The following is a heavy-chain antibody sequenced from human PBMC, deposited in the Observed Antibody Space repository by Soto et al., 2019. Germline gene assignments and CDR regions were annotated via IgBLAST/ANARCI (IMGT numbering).Heavy chain of an antibody. D-gene: IGHD5-12*01. Sequence: AGGSLRLSWSASGFTFSSYAMHWVRQAPGKGLEYVSAISSNGGSTYYADSVKGRFTISRDNSKNTLYLQMSSLRAEDTAVYYCVKDQGGYSGYVFDYWGQGTLVTVSS. J-gene: IGHJ4*02. CDR2: ISSNGGST. CDR1: GFTFSSYA. V-gene: IGHV3-64D*06. CDR3: VKDQGGYSGYVFDY.